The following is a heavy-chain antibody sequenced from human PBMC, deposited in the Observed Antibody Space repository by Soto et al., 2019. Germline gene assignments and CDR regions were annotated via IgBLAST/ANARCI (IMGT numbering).Heavy chain of an antibody. CDR1: SGSISSSNW. CDR3: ARDRGGERGYGGYDEDYFGMDV. CDR2: LYHSGST. J-gene: IGHJ6*03. Sequence: QVQLQESGPGLVKPSGTLSLTCAVSSGSISSSNWWSWVRQPPGKGLEWIGELYHSGSTNYNPSPKCRVTISVDKSKNQFSLRLSSVTGAGTAVYYCARDRGGERGYGGYDEDYFGMDVWGKGTTVTVSS. D-gene: IGHD5-12*01. V-gene: IGHV4-4*02.